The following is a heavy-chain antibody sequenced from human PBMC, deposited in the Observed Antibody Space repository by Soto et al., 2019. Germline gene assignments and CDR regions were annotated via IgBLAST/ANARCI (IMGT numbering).Heavy chain of an antibody. V-gene: IGHV3-64*01. CDR3: ARDMGGHTPSGGVTY. Sequence: GGSLRLSCAASGFTFSAYSMHWVRQAPGKGLEYVSGISTTGDDTYYAKSLKGRFTISRDNLKNTLYLQMGSLRPEDTAVYYCARDMGGHTPSGGVTYWGQGTLVTVSS. CDR1: GFTFSAYS. J-gene: IGHJ4*02. CDR2: ISTTGDDT. D-gene: IGHD1-26*01.